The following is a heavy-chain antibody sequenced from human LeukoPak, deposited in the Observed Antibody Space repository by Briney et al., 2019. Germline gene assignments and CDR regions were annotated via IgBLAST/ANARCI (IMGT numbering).Heavy chain of an antibody. V-gene: IGHV4-31*11. CDR2: THYSGSG. CDR3: ARVILTANGFVGHFYL. CDR1: GGSISSCSYY. Sequence: SETLCLTCAVSGGSISSCSYYWTWIRQYPGKGLEWIGYTHYSGSGYNNPSLKSRVTISVDTSKSQFSMKLNSVTAADTAVYFCARVILTANGFVGHFYLSGRGTLVTVSS. J-gene: IGHJ2*01. D-gene: IGHD2-8*01.